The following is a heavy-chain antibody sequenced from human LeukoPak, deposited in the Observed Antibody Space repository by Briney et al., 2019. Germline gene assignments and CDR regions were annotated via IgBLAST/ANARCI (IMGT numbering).Heavy chain of an antibody. CDR1: GFTFSSYA. CDR2: ISYDGSNK. J-gene: IGHJ4*02. D-gene: IGHD6-13*01. CDR3: ARDNQIAAAGTLVY. V-gene: IGHV3-30-3*01. Sequence: GGSLRLSCAASGFTFSSYAMHWVRQAPGKGLEWVAVISYDGSNKYYADSVKGRFTISRDNSKNTLYLQMNSLRAEDTAVYYCARDNQIAAAGTLVYWGQGTLVTVSS.